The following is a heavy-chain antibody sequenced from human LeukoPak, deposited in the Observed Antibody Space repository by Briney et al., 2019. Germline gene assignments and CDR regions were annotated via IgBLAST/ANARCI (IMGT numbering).Heavy chain of an antibody. D-gene: IGHD5-18*01. Sequence: PGGSLRLSCAASGFTFSDYCMSWIRQAPGKGLEWVSYISSSGSTIYYADSVKGRFTISRDNAKNSLYLQMNSLRAEDTAVYYCARVWYSYGHNALNFENWGQGTLVTVSS. CDR2: ISSSGSTI. CDR1: GFTFSDYC. CDR3: ARVWYSYGHNALNFEN. V-gene: IGHV3-11*01. J-gene: IGHJ4*02.